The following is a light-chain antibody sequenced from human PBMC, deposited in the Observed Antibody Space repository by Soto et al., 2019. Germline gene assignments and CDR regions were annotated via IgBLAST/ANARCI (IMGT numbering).Light chain of an antibody. CDR1: SSDVGGYNY. CDR2: DVS. J-gene: IGLJ7*01. CDR3: QTWGTGSAIVV. V-gene: IGLV2-11*01. Sequence: SALTQPRSVSGSPGQSVTISCTGTSSDVGGYNYVSWYQQHPGKAPKVMIYDVSERPSGVPDRFSGSKSGNTASLTISSLQSEDEADYYCQTWGTGSAIVVFGGGTQLTVL.